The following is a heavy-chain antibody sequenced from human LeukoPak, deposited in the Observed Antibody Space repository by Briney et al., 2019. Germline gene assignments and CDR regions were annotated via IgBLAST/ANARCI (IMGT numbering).Heavy chain of an antibody. CDR1: GGSISSHY. CDR3: ARGSGSYYTLGNFDN. CDR2: IYYTGST. Sequence: SETLSLTCTVSGGSISSHYWSWIRQPPGKGLEWIGYIYYTGSTNYNPSLKSRVTISVDTSRNQFSLKLRSVTAADTAVYYCARGSGSYYTLGNFDNWGQGTLVTVSS. D-gene: IGHD3-10*01. J-gene: IGHJ4*02. V-gene: IGHV4-59*11.